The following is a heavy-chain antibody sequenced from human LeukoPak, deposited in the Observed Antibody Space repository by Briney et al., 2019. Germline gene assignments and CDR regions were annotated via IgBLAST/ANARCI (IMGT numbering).Heavy chain of an antibody. CDR2: ISSSSSYI. CDR1: GFTFSSYS. D-gene: IGHD2-15*01. Sequence: GGSLRLSCAASGFTFSSYSMNWVRQAPGKGLEWVSSISSSSSYIYYADSVKGRFTISRDNAKNSLYLQMNSLRAEDTAVYYCARRSTSYCSGGSCYSGGGFDYWGQGTLVTVSS. V-gene: IGHV3-21*01. CDR3: ARRSTSYCSGGSCYSGGGFDY. J-gene: IGHJ4*02.